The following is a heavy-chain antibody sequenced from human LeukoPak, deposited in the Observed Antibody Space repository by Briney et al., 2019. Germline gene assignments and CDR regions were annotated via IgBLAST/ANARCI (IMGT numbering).Heavy chain of an antibody. CDR3: AKEHISGWPNFDS. J-gene: IGHJ4*02. CDR1: GFAFNDFT. D-gene: IGHD6-19*01. Sequence: PGGSLRLSCAASGFAFNDFTMHWVRHPPGKGLEWISIISGDGGSIYYADSVKGRFTISRDKSRDSLSLYLQMNSLRADDSALYYCAKEHISGWPNFDSWGQGILVTVSS. CDR2: ISGDGGSI. V-gene: IGHV3-43*01.